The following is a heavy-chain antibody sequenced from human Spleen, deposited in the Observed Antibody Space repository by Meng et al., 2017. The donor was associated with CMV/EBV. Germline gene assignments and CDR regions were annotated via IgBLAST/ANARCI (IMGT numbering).Heavy chain of an antibody. V-gene: IGHV4-31*03. Sequence: CTVSGGSISSYGYCWTWIRQFPGKGLEWIGYIYDSGTTYYNPSLKSRVTISLDTSENQFSLKLSSVTAADTALYYCARGDAVTLYFGYWGQGSLVTVSS. CDR1: GGSISSYGYC. J-gene: IGHJ4*02. D-gene: IGHD2-21*02. CDR3: ARGDAVTLYFGY. CDR2: IYDSGTT.